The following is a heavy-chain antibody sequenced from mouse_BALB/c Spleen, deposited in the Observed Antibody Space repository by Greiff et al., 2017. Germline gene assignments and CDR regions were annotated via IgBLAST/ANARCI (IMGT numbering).Heavy chain of an antibody. CDR1: GYSITSDYA. V-gene: IGHV3-2*02. CDR2: ISYSGST. J-gene: IGHJ3*01. D-gene: IGHD2-10*01. Sequence: EVKLQESGPGLVKPSQSLSLTCTVTGYSITSDYAWNWIRQFPGNKLEWMGYISYSGSTSYNPSLKSRISITRDTSKNQFFLQLNSVTTEDTATYYCATAYYGNPFAYWGQGTLVTVSA. CDR3: ATAYYGNPFAY.